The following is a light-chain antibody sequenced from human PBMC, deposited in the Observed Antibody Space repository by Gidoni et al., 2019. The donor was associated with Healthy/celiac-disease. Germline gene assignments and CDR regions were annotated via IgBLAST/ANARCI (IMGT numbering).Light chain of an antibody. V-gene: IGLV2-11*01. J-gene: IGLJ2*01. CDR1: SSDVGGYNY. CDR3: CSYAGSYTYVV. CDR2: DVS. Sequence: QSALTQPRSVSGSPGPTVTISCTGTSSDVGGYNYVSWYQQHPGKAPKLMIYDVSKRPSGVPDRFSGSKSCNTASLTIAGLQAEDEADYYCCSYAGSYTYVVFGGGTKLTVL.